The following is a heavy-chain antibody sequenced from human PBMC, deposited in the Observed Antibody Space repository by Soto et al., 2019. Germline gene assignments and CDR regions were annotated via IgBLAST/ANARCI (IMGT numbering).Heavy chain of an antibody. Sequence: KVSCKASGGTFSSYTISWVRQAPGQGLEWMGRIIPILGIANYAQKFQGRVTITADKSTSTAYMELSSLRSEDTAVYYCARERGDRVRGVKGGMDVWGQGTTVTVSS. D-gene: IGHD3-10*01. CDR3: ARERGDRVRGVKGGMDV. CDR2: IIPILGIA. J-gene: IGHJ6*02. V-gene: IGHV1-69*04. CDR1: GGTFSSYT.